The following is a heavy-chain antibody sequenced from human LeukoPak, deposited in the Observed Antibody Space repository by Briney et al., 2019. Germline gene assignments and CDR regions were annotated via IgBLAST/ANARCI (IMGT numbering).Heavy chain of an antibody. CDR3: AKDLDDYVWGISDY. CDR1: GYTFTSYG. CDR2: ISAYNGNT. V-gene: IGHV1-18*04. D-gene: IGHD3-16*01. Sequence: ASVTVSCKASGYTFTSYGISWVRQPPGQGLEWMGWISAYNGNTNYAQKLQGRGTMTTDTSTSTAYMQLRSLRSDDTAVYYCAKDLDDYVWGISDYWGQGTLVTVSS. J-gene: IGHJ4*02.